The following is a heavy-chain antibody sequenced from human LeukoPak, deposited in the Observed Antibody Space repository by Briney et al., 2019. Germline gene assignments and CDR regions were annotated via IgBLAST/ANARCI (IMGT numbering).Heavy chain of an antibody. CDR2: INPDGGRT. Sequence: ASVKVSCKASGYIFTTYYIRWVRQAPGQGLEWMGIINPDGGRTSYAQKFQGRVTMTRDTSTSTVYMELSSLRSEDTAVYYCARDPYYDKSGSGDYYYYMDVWGEGTTVTVSS. D-gene: IGHD3-22*01. CDR3: ARDPYYDKSGSGDYYYYMDV. J-gene: IGHJ6*03. CDR1: GYIFTTYY. V-gene: IGHV1-46*01.